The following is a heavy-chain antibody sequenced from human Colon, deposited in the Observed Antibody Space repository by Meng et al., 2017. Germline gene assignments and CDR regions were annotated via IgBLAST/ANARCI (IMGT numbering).Heavy chain of an antibody. CDR3: ARDDAYSSSSFAFDI. V-gene: IGHV1-18*04. CDR1: GYTFTAYW. Sequence: ASVKVSCKPSGYTFTAYWLHWVRQAPGQGLEWMGWVSADSGDTNYEQKLQGRVTMTTDKSTSTAYMELRSLRSDDTAVYYCARDDAYSSSSFAFDIWGQGTMVTVSS. J-gene: IGHJ3*02. D-gene: IGHD6-13*01. CDR2: VSADSGDT.